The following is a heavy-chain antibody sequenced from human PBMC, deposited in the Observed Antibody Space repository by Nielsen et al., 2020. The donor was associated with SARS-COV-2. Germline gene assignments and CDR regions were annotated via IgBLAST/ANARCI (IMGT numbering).Heavy chain of an antibody. Sequence: GESLKISCAASGFTFSSNAMSWVRQAPGKGLEWVSAISGSGGSTYYADSVKGRFTISRDNSKNTLYLQMNSLRAEDTAVYYCAKRVVVPAANYYYYYYYMDVWGKGTTVTVSS. J-gene: IGHJ6*03. V-gene: IGHV3-23*01. CDR3: AKRVVVPAANYYYYYYYMDV. CDR2: ISGSGGST. CDR1: GFTFSSNA. D-gene: IGHD2-2*01.